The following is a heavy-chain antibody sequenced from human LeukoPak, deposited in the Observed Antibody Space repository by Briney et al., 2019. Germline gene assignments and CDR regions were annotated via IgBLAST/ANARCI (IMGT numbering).Heavy chain of an antibody. CDR1: GYSISSGYY. Sequence: SETLSLTCTVSGYSISSGYYWSWIRQPAGKGLEWIGRIYTSGSTNYNPSLKSRVTISVDTSKNQFSLKLSSVTAADTAVYYCARSPAWGYFDYWGQGTLVTVSS. D-gene: IGHD3-16*01. V-gene: IGHV4-61*02. CDR2: IYTSGST. J-gene: IGHJ4*02. CDR3: ARSPAWGYFDY.